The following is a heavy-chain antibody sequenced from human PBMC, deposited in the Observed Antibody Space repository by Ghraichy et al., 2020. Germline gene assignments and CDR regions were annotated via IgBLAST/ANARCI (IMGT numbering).Heavy chain of an antibody. CDR1: GGSISSGGYY. D-gene: IGHD3-16*01. V-gene: IGHV4-31*03. Sequence: SPTLSLTCTVSGGSISSGGYYWSWIRQHPGKGLEWIGYIYYSGSTSYNPSLKSRVTISVDTSKNQFSLKLSSVTAADTAVYYCASLGGTGGKGDYWGQGTLVTVSS. CDR3: ASLGGTGGKGDY. J-gene: IGHJ4*02. CDR2: IYYSGST.